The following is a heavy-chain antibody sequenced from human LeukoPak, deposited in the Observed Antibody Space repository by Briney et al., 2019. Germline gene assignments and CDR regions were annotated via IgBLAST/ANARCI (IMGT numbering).Heavy chain of an antibody. J-gene: IGHJ4*02. CDR1: GFTFSSYW. Sequence: GGSLRLSCAASGFTFSSYWMHWVRQAPGKGLVWVSRINSDGSSTSYADSVKGRFTISRDNAKNTLYLQMNSLRAEDTAVYYCARDPTYSGYDSYFDYWGQGTLVTVSS. CDR3: ARDPTYSGYDSYFDY. D-gene: IGHD5-12*01. V-gene: IGHV3-74*01. CDR2: INSDGSST.